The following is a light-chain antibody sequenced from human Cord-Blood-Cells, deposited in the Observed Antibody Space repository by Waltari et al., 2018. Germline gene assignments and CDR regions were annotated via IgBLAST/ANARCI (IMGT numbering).Light chain of an antibody. V-gene: IGLV2-23*01. CDR1: SSDVGSYNL. J-gene: IGLJ1*01. CDR2: EGS. Sequence: QSALTQPASVSGSPGQSITISCTGTSSDVGSYNLVSWYQQHPGKAPKLMIYEGSTRPSGVSNRVAGSKSGNTASLTISGLQAEDEADYYCCSYAGSNYVFGTGTKVTVL. CDR3: CSYAGSNYV.